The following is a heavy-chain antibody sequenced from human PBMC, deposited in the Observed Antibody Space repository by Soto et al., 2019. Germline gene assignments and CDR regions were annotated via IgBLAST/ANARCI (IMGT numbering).Heavy chain of an antibody. D-gene: IGHD4-4*01. CDR2: IWYDGSNK. CDR3: ARASNYCCLLDY. Sequence: SLRLSCAASGFTFSSYGMHWVRQAPGKGLEWVAVIWYDGSNKYYADSVKGRFTISRDNSKNTLYLQMNSLRAEDTAVYYCARASNYCCLLDYWGQGTLVTVSS. V-gene: IGHV3-33*01. CDR1: GFTFSSYG. J-gene: IGHJ4*02.